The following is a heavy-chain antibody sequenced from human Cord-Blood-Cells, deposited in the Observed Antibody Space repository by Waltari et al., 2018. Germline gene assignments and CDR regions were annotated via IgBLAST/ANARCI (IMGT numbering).Heavy chain of an antibody. CDR1: GYTFTGYY. V-gene: IGHV1-2*02. J-gene: IGHJ2*01. Sequence: QVQLVQSGAEVKKPGASVKVSCKASGYTFTGYYMHWVRQAPGQGLEWMGWINPNSGGTNYAQKFQGRVTMTRDTSISTAYMELSRLRSGDTAVYYCARDPRGKNTGTSGFDLWGRGTLVTVSS. CDR3: ARDPRGKNTGTSGFDL. D-gene: IGHD7-27*01. CDR2: INPNSGGT.